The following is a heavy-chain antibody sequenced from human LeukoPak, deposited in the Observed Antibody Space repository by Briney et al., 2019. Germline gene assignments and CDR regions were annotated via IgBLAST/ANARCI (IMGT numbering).Heavy chain of an antibody. D-gene: IGHD2-21*02. CDR3: ARNRAYCGGDCYPYFDY. CDR2: INPNSGGT. J-gene: IGHJ4*02. Sequence: ASVEVSCKASGYTFTGYYMHWVRQAPGQGLQWMGWINPNSGGTNYAQKFQGRVTMTRDTSISTAYMELSRLRSDDTAVYYCARNRAYCGGDCYPYFDYWGQGTLVTVSS. CDR1: GYTFTGYY. V-gene: IGHV1-2*02.